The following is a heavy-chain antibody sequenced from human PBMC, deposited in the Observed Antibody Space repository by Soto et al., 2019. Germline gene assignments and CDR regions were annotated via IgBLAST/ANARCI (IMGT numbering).Heavy chain of an antibody. V-gene: IGHV4-59*08. D-gene: IGHD5-12*01. CDR2: IYYRANP. Sequence: QVQLQESGPGLVKPSETLSLTCTVSGWSISSYYWSWIRQPPGKGLEWIGYIYYRANPNYNPSLKSRVTIPQDTSKTQFSLKLSSVTAADTAVYYCARHYGDGYDYLDYWGQGTLVTVSS. J-gene: IGHJ4*02. CDR3: ARHYGDGYDYLDY. CDR1: GWSISSYY.